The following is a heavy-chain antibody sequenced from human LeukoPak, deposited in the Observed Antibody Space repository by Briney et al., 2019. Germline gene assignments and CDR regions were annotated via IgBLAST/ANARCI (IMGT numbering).Heavy chain of an antibody. V-gene: IGHV3-21*01. D-gene: IGHD3-22*01. J-gene: IGHJ5*02. Sequence: GGSLTLSRVPSGFTFTSYSTNWVRQAPGKGREWVSSISSSSSYINYADSVKGRFTISRDNAKNSLYLQMDSLRAEDTAVYYCARELGQYYYDSSDPTNDDAWGQGTLVTVSS. CDR1: GFTFTSYS. CDR2: ISSSSSYI. CDR3: ARELGQYYYDSSDPTNDDA.